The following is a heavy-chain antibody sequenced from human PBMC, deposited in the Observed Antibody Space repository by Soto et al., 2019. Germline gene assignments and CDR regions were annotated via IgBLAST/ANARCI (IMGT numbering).Heavy chain of an antibody. D-gene: IGHD1-1*01. CDR2: VHYSGNT. CDR3: ARMNQLAPKRNAFDI. J-gene: IGHJ3*02. CDR1: GGSISSFF. Sequence: QVQLQESGPGLVKPSETLSLTCTVSGGSISSFFWTWTRQSRGKGLQWIGYVHYSGNTNYNPSLKSRVTMSVDTSKNQFSLRLASVTAADTAVYYCARMNQLAPKRNAFDIWGQGTMVTVSS. V-gene: IGHV4-59*13.